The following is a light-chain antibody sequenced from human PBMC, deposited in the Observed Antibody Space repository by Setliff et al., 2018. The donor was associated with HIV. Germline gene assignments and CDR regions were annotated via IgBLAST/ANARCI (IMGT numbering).Light chain of an antibody. CDR1: SSDVGSYNL. CDR3: CSYGSSDTFV. Sequence: QSALTQPASVSGSPGQSITISCTGTSSDVGSYNLVSWYQQRPGKAPKLIMYEVTKWPPGISDRFSGSKSGNTASLTISGLQADDEADYYCCSYGSSDTFVFGTGTKGTVL. CDR2: EVT. V-gene: IGLV2-23*02. J-gene: IGLJ1*01.